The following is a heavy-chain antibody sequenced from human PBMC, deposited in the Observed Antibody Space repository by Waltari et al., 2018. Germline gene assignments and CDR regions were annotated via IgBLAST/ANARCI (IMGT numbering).Heavy chain of an antibody. CDR1: GLTFNTYG. Sequence: QVQLVESGGRVVQPGGSLSLSCATSGLTFNTYGMHWVRQTPGKGLEWGAFIRYDGSYKDYADSVKGRFSISRDNSENTLYLQMNDLRPEDTALYYCAKDGDYSLPGYDAFDIWGQGTMVTVSP. J-gene: IGHJ3*02. V-gene: IGHV3-30*02. D-gene: IGHD4-17*01. CDR3: AKDGDYSLPGYDAFDI. CDR2: IRYDGSYK.